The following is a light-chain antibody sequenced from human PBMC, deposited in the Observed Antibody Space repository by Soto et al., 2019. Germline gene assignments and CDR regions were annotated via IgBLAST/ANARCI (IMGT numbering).Light chain of an antibody. CDR2: EVS. CDR3: CSYAGNSTLV. V-gene: IGLV2-23*02. Sequence: QSALTQPASVSGSPGQSITISCTGTSNDVGSYNLVSWYQQHPGKAPKLMISEVSKRPSGVSNRFSGSKSDNTASLTLSGLQAEDEADYYCCSYAGNSTLVFGGGTQLTVL. J-gene: IGLJ3*02. CDR1: SNDVGSYNL.